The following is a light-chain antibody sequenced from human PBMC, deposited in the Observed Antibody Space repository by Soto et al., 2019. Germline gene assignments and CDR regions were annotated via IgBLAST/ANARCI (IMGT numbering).Light chain of an antibody. J-gene: IGLJ2*01. CDR2: YDS. Sequence: SYGLTQPPSVSVAPGKTARITCGGNNIGSKSVHWYQQKPGQAPVLVIYYDSDRPSGIPERFSGSNSGNTATLTISRVEAGDEADYYCQVWDSSSDVVFGGGTKLTVL. V-gene: IGLV3-21*04. CDR1: NIGSKS. CDR3: QVWDSSSDVV.